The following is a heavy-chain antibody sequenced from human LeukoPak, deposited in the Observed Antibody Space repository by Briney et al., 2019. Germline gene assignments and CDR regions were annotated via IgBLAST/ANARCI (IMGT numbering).Heavy chain of an antibody. CDR1: GLTLSSYE. J-gene: IGHJ4*02. CDR2: ISSSGSTI. D-gene: IGHD4-17*01. CDR3: ARSYTTVTYDY. Sequence: PGGSLRLSCAASGLTLSSYEMNWVRQAPGKGLEWVSYISSSGSTIYYADSVKGRFTISRDNAKNSLYLQMNSLRAEDTAVYYCARSYTTVTYDYWGQGTLVTVSS. V-gene: IGHV3-48*03.